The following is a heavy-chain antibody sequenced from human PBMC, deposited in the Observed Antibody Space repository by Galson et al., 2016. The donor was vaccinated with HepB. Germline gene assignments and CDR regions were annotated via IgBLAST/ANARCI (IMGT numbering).Heavy chain of an antibody. Sequence: SVKVSCKASGYTFTSYDINWVRQATGQGLEWMGWMNPNSGNTGYAQKFQGRVTMTRSTSISTAYMELSSLRSEDTAVYYCAGSLKYYNRSGYYPFDYWGQGTLVTVSS. J-gene: IGHJ4*02. CDR1: GYTFTSYD. CDR2: MNPNSGNT. CDR3: AGSLKYYNRSGYYPFDY. D-gene: IGHD3-22*01. V-gene: IGHV1-8*01.